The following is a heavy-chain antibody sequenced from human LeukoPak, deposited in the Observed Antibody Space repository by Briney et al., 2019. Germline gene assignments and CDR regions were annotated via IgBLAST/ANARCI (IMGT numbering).Heavy chain of an antibody. CDR1: GFIFSNFG. CDR2: MSYDGGEK. J-gene: IGHJ6*02. CDR3: AWSGSSPRDYFYGIDI. Sequence: GGSLRLSCAASGFIFSNFGMHWVRRAPGKGLEWVALMSYDGGEKYYVDSVKGRFTISRDNSKDTLYLQMNSLRAEDTAVYYCAWSGSSPRDYFYGIDIWGQGTTVTVSS. D-gene: IGHD1-26*01. V-gene: IGHV3-30*03.